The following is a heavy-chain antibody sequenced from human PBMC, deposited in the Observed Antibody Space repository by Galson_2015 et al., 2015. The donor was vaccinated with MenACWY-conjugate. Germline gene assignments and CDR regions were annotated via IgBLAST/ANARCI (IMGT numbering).Heavy chain of an antibody. CDR3: ARERRRERDYYYYGMDV. CDR1: GGTFSNYG. V-gene: IGHV1-69*13. CDR2: IIPMFGTA. J-gene: IGHJ6*02. Sequence: SVKLSCKASGGTFSNYGISWVRQAPGQGLEWMGGIIPMFGTANPAQKFQGRVTITADESTSTAYMELSSLTFEDTAVYYCARERRRERDYYYYGMDVWGQGTTVTVSS.